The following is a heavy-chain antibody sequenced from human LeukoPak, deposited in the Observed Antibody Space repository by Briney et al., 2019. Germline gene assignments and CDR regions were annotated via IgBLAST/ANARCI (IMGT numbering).Heavy chain of an antibody. CDR2: ISGSGGST. V-gene: IGHV3-23*01. Sequence: GGSLRLSCAASGFTFSSCAMSWVRQAPGKGLEWVSAISGSGGSTYYADSVKGRFTISRDNSKNTLYLQMNSLRAEDTDVYYCAKAWTPSSSNAFDIWGQGTMVTVSS. J-gene: IGHJ3*02. CDR1: GFTFSSCA. CDR3: AKAWTPSSSNAFDI. D-gene: IGHD6-6*01.